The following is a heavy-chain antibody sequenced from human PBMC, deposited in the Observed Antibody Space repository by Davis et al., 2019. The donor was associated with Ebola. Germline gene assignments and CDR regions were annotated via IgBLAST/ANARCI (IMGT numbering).Heavy chain of an antibody. CDR2: IYHSGTT. V-gene: IGHV4-34*01. J-gene: IGHJ4*02. D-gene: IGHD5-18*01. Sequence: ESLKISCAASGFTFYSYAMNWIRQSPGKGLEWIGEIYHSGTTNYNPSLKSRVTISVDKSKNQFSLSLTSVTAADTAVYFCAREGGYPYAIDYWGQGILVTVSS. CDR3: AREGGYPYAIDY. CDR1: GFTFYSYA.